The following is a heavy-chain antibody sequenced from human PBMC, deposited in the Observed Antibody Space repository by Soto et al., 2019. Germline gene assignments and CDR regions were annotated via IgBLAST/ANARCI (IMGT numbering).Heavy chain of an antibody. Sequence: QVQLVESGGGVVQPGRSLRLSCAVSGFPLSDYGMHWVRQAPGKGLEWVAVIWYDESKKYYADSVKGRFTISRDNSKNTLYVQMNSLRAEDTAVYYCASERGSSYFDYWGQGTLVTVSS. V-gene: IGHV3-33*01. J-gene: IGHJ4*02. D-gene: IGHD1-26*01. CDR1: GFPLSDYG. CDR3: ASERGSSYFDY. CDR2: IWYDESKK.